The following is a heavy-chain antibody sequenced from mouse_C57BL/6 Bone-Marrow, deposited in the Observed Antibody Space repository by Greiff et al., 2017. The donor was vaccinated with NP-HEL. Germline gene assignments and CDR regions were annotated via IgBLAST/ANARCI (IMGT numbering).Heavy chain of an antibody. Sequence: EVKLVESGGDLVKPGGSLKLSCPASGFTFSSYGMSWVRQTPDKRLEWVATISSGGSYTYYPDSVKGRFTISRDNAKNTLYLQMSSLKSEDTAMYYCAREDGKGDFDYWGQGTTLTVSS. J-gene: IGHJ2*01. V-gene: IGHV5-6*02. CDR3: AREDGKGDFDY. CDR2: ISSGGSYT. CDR1: GFTFSSYG. D-gene: IGHD1-1*01.